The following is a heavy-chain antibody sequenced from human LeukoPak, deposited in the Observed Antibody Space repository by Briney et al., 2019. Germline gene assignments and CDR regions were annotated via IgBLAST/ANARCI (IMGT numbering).Heavy chain of an antibody. D-gene: IGHD2-15*01. CDR2: MNPNSGNT. V-gene: IGHV1-8*01. Sequence: ASVKVSCKASGYTFTSYDINWVRQATGQGLEWMGWMNPNSGNTGYAQKFQGRVTMTRNTSISTAHMELSSLRSEDTAVYYCARASYCSGGSCYSGVVYWGQGTLVTVSS. CDR3: ARASYCSGGSCYSGVVY. CDR1: GYTFTSYD. J-gene: IGHJ4*02.